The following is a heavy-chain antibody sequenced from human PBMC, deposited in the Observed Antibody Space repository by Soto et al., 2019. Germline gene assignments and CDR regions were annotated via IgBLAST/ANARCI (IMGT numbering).Heavy chain of an antibody. CDR2: ISWNSGSI. CDR1: GFTFDDYA. CDR3: AKDKRSVVGDYAARGAFDI. D-gene: IGHD1-26*01. V-gene: IGHV3-9*01. Sequence: GGSLRLSCAASGFTFDDYAMHWVRQAPGKGLEWVSGISWNSGSIGYADSVKGRFTISRDNAKNSLYLQMNSLRAEDTALYYCAKDKRSVVGDYAARGAFDIWGQGTMVTVSS. J-gene: IGHJ3*02.